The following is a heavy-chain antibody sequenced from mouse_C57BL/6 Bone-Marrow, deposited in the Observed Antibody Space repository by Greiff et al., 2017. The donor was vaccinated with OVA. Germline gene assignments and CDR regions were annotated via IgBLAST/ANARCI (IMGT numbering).Heavy chain of an antibody. CDR1: GYTFTSYW. D-gene: IGHD4-1*01. V-gene: IGHV1-64*01. CDR2: IHPNSGST. Sequence: QVQLQQPGAELVKPGASVKLSCKASGYTFTSYWMHWVKQRPGQGLEWIGMIHPNSGSTNYNEKFKSKATLTVGKSSSTAYMQLSSLTSEDSAVYYCARRDWDYFDYWGQGTTLTVSS. CDR3: ARRDWDYFDY. J-gene: IGHJ2*01.